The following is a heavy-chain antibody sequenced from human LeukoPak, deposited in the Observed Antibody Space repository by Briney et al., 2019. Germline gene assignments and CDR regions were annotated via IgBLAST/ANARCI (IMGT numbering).Heavy chain of an antibody. V-gene: IGHV4-59*08. CDR2: IYYSGST. CDR3: ARHAPRDPFDY. Sequence: SETLSLTCTVSGGSISSYYWSWIRQPPGKGLEWIGYIYYSGSTNYNPSLKSRVPISVDTSKNQFSLKLSSVTAADTAVYYCARHAPRDPFDYWGQGTLVTVSS. J-gene: IGHJ4*02. CDR1: GGSISSYY.